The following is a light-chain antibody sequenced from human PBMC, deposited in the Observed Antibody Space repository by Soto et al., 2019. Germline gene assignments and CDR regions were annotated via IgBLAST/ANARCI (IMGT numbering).Light chain of an antibody. CDR2: EVS. J-gene: IGLJ2*01. CDR3: SSYTSSSTLV. V-gene: IGLV2-14*01. Sequence: QSALTQPASVSGSPGQSITISCTGTSSDVGGYDYVSWYQQHPGKAPKLMIYEVSNRPSGVSNRFSGSKSGNTASLTISGLQAEDEGDYYCSSYTSSSTLVFGGGTKVTV. CDR1: SSDVGGYDY.